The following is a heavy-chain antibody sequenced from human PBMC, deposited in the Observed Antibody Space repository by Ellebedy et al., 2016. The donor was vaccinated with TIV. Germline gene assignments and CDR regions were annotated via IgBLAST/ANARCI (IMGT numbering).Heavy chain of an antibody. V-gene: IGHV3-48*03. CDR1: GFTFTSHE. CDR2: ISSSGNSI. Sequence: GESLKISCVASGFTFTSHEMNWVRQAPGKGLEWVSYISSSGNSIYYADSVKGRFTISRDNAKNSLYLQMNSLRAEDTAVYYCARNWGPLWGQGTLVTVSS. J-gene: IGHJ4*02. D-gene: IGHD3-16*01. CDR3: ARNWGPL.